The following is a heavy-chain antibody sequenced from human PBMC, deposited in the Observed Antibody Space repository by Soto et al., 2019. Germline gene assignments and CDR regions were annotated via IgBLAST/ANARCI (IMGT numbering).Heavy chain of an antibody. J-gene: IGHJ4*02. D-gene: IGHD4-4*01. V-gene: IGHV3-9*01. CDR3: AQDKVYSNYEHYLDY. Sequence: EVQLVESGGGLVQPGRSLRLSCAASGFTFENYAMHWVRQAPGKGLEWVSGISWHRGNLGYADSVRGRFTISRDNAKNSLYLQMNSLRPEDTGLYYCAQDKVYSNYEHYLDYWGQGTRVTVSS. CDR1: GFTFENYA. CDR2: ISWHRGNL.